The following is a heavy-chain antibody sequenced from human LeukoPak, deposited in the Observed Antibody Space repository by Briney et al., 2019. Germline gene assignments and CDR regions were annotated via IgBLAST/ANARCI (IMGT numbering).Heavy chain of an antibody. CDR2: ISYDGSNK. J-gene: IGHJ4*02. V-gene: IGHV3-30*18. CDR1: GFTFSSYG. D-gene: IGHD3-22*01. CDR3: AKPMGGYSYDPRKDSQYYYDSSGCPDY. Sequence: PGGSLRLSCAASGFTFSSYGMHWVRQAPGKGLEWVAVISYDGSNKYYADSVKGRFTISRDNSKNTLYLQMNSLRAEDTAVYYCAKPMGGYSYDPRKDSQYYYDSSGCPDYWGQGTLVTVSS.